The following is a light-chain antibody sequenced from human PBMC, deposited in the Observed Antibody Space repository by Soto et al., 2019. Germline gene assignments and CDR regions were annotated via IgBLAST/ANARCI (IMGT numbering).Light chain of an antibody. CDR2: DAS. V-gene: IGKV3D-20*02. CDR3: QQRSDWPPIT. Sequence: EIVLTQSPGTLSLSPGERATLSCRGIQSVSSSYLAWYLQKPGQAPRLLIYDASNRATGIPARFSGSGSGTDFTLTISSLEPEDFAVYYCQQRSDWPPITFGQGTRLEIK. J-gene: IGKJ5*01. CDR1: QSVSSSY.